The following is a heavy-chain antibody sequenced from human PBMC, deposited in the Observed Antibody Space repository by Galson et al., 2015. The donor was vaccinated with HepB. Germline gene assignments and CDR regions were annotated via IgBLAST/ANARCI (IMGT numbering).Heavy chain of an antibody. D-gene: IGHD1-26*01. CDR1: GFNFNSYT. J-gene: IGHJ3*02. Sequence: SLRLSCAASGFNFNSYTMHWVRQAPGKGLEYVSAISNSGGSTYYADSVKGRFTISRDNSKNTLFLQVSSLRTEDTAVFYCVKGYSGSHLTAFHIGGQGTMVTVSS. CDR2: ISNSGGST. CDR3: VKGYSGSHLTAFHI. V-gene: IGHV3-64D*06.